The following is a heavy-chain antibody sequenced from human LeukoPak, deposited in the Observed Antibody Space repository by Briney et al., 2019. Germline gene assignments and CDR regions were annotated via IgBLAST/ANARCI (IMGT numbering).Heavy chain of an antibody. J-gene: IGHJ4*02. CDR3: AKDGGDYDSSGRYYDY. V-gene: IGHV3-21*04. CDR1: GFTFSSYS. Sequence: GGSLRLSCAASGFTFSSYSMNWVRQAPGKGLEWVSSISSSSSYIYYADSVKGRFTTSRDNSKNSLYLQMNSLRAEDTALYYCAKDGGDYDSSGRYYDYWGQGTLVTVSS. CDR2: ISSSSSYI. D-gene: IGHD3-22*01.